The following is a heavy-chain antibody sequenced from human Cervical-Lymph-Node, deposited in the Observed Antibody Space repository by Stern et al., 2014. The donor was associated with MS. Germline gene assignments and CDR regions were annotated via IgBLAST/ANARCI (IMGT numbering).Heavy chain of an antibody. CDR2: INPNSGAT. V-gene: IGHV1-2*02. Sequence: QVQLVQSGAEVKKPGASVKVTCKASENTFTGYYIHWVRQAPGQGLEWMGGINPNSGATNYAQRFQDRVSLTSDTSNTLAYMELDRLTSDDTAVYYCARISLGSGIDYWGQGSLVTVSS. J-gene: IGHJ4*02. CDR3: ARISLGSGIDY. D-gene: IGHD1-26*01. CDR1: ENTFTGYY.